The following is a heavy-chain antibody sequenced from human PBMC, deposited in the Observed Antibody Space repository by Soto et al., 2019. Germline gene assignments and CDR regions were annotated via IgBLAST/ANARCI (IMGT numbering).Heavy chain of an antibody. J-gene: IGHJ4*02. D-gene: IGHD6-19*01. Sequence: SETLSLTCTVSGGSISSGGYYWSWIRQHPGKGLEWIGYIYYSGSTYYNPSLKSRVTISVDTSKNQFSLKLSSVTAADTAVYYCASRSAVACLIWGQGTLVTVSS. CDR2: IYYSGST. CDR3: ASRSAVACLI. CDR1: GGSISSGGYY. V-gene: IGHV4-31*03.